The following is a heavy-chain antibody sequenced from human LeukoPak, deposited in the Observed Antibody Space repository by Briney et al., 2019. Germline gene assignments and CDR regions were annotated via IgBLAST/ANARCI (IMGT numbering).Heavy chain of an antibody. J-gene: IGHJ4*02. CDR1: GFTFSSYA. D-gene: IGHD3-22*01. V-gene: IGHV3-23*01. CDR3: ARAYGTNGYYQLPIDY. Sequence: GGSLRLSCAASGFTFSSYAMSWVRQAPGKGLEWVSSITGSGGTTDHADSVKGRFSISRDNSKNTLYLQMNSLRVEDTAVYYCARAYGTNGYYQLPIDYWGQGTLVTVSS. CDR2: ITGSGGTT.